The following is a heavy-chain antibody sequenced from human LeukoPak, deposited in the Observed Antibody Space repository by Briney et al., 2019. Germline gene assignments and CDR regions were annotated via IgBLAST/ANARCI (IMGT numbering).Heavy chain of an antibody. V-gene: IGHV3-23*01. CDR3: TQQWLILGAFDI. CDR1: GFTFSSYA. Sequence: GGSLRLSCAASGFTFSSYAMSWVRQAPGKGLEWVSTISGSGGTTYYADSVKGRFTISRDNSKNTLYLQMNSLRAEDTAVYYCTQQWLILGAFDIWGQGTMVTVSS. CDR2: ISGSGGTT. D-gene: IGHD6-19*01. J-gene: IGHJ3*02.